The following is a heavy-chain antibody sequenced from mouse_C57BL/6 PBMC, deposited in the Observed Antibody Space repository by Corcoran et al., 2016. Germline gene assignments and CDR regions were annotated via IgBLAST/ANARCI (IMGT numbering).Heavy chain of an antibody. CDR3: ARGDGCLYFDY. V-gene: IGHV9-3*01. CDR1: GYTFTSYG. CDR2: INTYSGVP. Sequence: QIQLVQFGPELNKPGETVKISCKASGYTFTSYGMSWVKLAPGKGLKWMGWINTYSGVPTYADDFKGRFAFSLETSASTAYLQINNLKNEDTATYFCARGDGCLYFDYWGQGTTLTVSS. J-gene: IGHJ2*01. D-gene: IGHD2-3*01.